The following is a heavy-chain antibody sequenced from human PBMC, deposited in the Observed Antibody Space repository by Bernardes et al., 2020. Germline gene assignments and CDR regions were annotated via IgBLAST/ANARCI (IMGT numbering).Heavy chain of an antibody. Sequence: SETLSLTCTVSGGSISGYYWSWIRQPPGKGLEWIGCIYSSGSPEYNPSLKSRVTISVDTSKNQFSLNLNSVSAEDTAAYYCARAPTVPTRRVGFDYWGQGALVTVSS. CDR1: GGSISGYY. V-gene: IGHV4-59*01. CDR3: ARAPTVPTRRVGFDY. CDR2: IYSSGSP. J-gene: IGHJ4*02. D-gene: IGHD4-17*01.